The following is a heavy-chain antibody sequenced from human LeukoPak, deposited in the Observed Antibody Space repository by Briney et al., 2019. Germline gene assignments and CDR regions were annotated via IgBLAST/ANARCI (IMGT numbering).Heavy chain of an antibody. D-gene: IGHD2-2*01. J-gene: IGHJ3*02. Sequence: SETLSLTYAVYGGSFSGYYWSWIRQPPGKGLEWIGEINHSGSTNYNPSLKSRVTISVDTSKNQFSLKLSSVTAADTAVYYCARVVVVPAANQDAFDIWGQGTMVTVSS. CDR3: ARVVVVPAANQDAFDI. CDR1: GGSFSGYY. CDR2: INHSGST. V-gene: IGHV4-34*01.